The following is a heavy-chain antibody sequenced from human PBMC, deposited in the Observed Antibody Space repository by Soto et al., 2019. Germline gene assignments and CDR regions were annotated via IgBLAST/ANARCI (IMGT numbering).Heavy chain of an antibody. V-gene: IGHV4-34*01. Sequence: SETLSLTCAVYGGSFSGYYWSWIRQPPGKGLEWIGEINHSGSTNYNPSLKSRVTISVDTSKNQFSLKLSSVTAADTAVYYCARELNGYCSSTSCYYGWFDPWGQGTLVTAPQ. CDR2: INHSGST. CDR1: GGSFSGYY. CDR3: ARELNGYCSSTSCYYGWFDP. D-gene: IGHD2-2*01. J-gene: IGHJ5*02.